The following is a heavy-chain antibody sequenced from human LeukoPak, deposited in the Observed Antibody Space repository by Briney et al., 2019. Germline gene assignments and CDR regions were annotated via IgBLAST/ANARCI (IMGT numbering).Heavy chain of an antibody. CDR1: GGSFSGYY. CDR2: INHSGST. J-gene: IGHJ4*02. V-gene: IGHV4-34*01. Sequence: PSETLSLTCAVYGGSFSGYYWSWIRQPPGKGLEWIGEINHSGSTNYNPSLKSRVTISVDTSKQQFSQKLSSVTAADTAVYYCARDLELERNRWNYFESWGQGTLVTVSS. CDR3: ARDLELERNRWNYFES. D-gene: IGHD1-1*01.